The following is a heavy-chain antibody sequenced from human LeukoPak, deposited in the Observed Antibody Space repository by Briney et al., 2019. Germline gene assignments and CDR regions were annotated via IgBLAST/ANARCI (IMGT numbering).Heavy chain of an antibody. D-gene: IGHD3-10*01. Sequence: PGGSLRLSCAASGFTISSYEMNSVRQAPGKGLEWVSYISSSGSTIYYADSVKGRFTISRDNAKNSLYLQMNSLRAEDTALYYCAKDFGSGSYGRTAGFSMFDYWGQGTLVTVSS. CDR2: ISSSGSTI. V-gene: IGHV3-48*03. J-gene: IGHJ4*02. CDR1: GFTISSYE. CDR3: AKDFGSGSYGRTAGFSMFDY.